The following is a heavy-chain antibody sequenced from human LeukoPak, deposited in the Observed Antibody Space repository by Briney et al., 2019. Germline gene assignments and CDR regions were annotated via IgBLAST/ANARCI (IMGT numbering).Heavy chain of an antibody. CDR1: GGSISSYY. CDR2: IYYSGST. CDR3: ARRQVSGGAFDI. J-gene: IGHJ3*02. V-gene: IGHV4-59*08. Sequence: PSETLSLTCTVSGGSISSYYWSWIRQPPGKGLEWIGYIYYSGSTNYNPSLKSRVTISVDTSKNQFSLKLSSVTAADTAVYYCARRQVSGGAFDIWGQGTMVTVSS. D-gene: IGHD6-25*01.